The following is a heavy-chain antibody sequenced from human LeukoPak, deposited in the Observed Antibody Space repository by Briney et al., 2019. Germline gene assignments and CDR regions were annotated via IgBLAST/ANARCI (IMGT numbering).Heavy chain of an antibody. CDR3: ARTYYYDSSGYYPPRSPXXXGMDV. J-gene: IGHJ6*02. CDR2: INPNSGGT. D-gene: IGHD3-22*01. V-gene: IGHV1-2*02. CDR1: GYTFTGYY. Sequence: ASVKVSCKASGYTFTGYYMHWVRQAPGQGLEWMGWINPNSGGTNYAQKFQGRVTMTRDTSISTAYMELSRLRSDDTAVYYCARTYYYDSSGYYPPRSPXXXGMDVWGQGTTVTVS.